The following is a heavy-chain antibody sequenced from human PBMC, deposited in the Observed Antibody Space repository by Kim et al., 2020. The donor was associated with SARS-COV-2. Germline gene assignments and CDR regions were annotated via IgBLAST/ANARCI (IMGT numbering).Heavy chain of an antibody. Sequence: SETLSLTCTVSGGSISSSSYYWGWIRQPPGKGLEWIGSIYYSGSTYYNPSLKSRVTISVDTSKNQFSLKLSSVTAADTAVYYCARHLGRDYGSGSYPDYWGQGTLVTVSS. D-gene: IGHD3-10*01. CDR3: ARHLGRDYGSGSYPDY. J-gene: IGHJ4*02. CDR1: GGSISSSSYY. V-gene: IGHV4-39*01. CDR2: IYYSGST.